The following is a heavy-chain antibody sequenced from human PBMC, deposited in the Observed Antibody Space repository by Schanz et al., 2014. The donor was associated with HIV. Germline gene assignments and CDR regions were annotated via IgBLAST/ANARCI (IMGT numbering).Heavy chain of an antibody. CDR2: IWYDGRKK. J-gene: IGHJ6*02. V-gene: IGHV3-33*01. CDR3: ARDRMTANWKNDMDV. Sequence: QVQLVESGGGVVQPGRSLRLSCAASGFIFSSYGMHWVRQAPGKGLGWGAVIWYDGRKKYYVDSVKGRFTISRDNSKNTLYLQMNSLRAEDTAVYYCARDRMTANWKNDMDVWGQGTTVTVSS. CDR1: GFIFSSYG. D-gene: IGHD2-21*02.